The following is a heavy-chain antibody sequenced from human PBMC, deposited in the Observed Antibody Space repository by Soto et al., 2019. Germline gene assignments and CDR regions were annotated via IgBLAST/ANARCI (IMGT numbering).Heavy chain of an antibody. D-gene: IGHD5-12*01. V-gene: IGHV4-59*01. CDR3: ARDRRDGYNYYYYYGMDV. J-gene: IGHJ6*02. Sequence: SETLSLTCTVSGGSISSYYWSWIRRPPGKGLEWIGYIYYSGSTNYNPSLKSRVTISVDTSKNQFSLKLSSVTAADTAVYYCARDRRDGYNYYYYYGMDVWGQGTTVTVSS. CDR2: IYYSGST. CDR1: GGSISSYY.